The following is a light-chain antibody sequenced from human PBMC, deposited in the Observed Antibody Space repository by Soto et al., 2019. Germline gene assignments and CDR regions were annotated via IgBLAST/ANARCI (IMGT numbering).Light chain of an antibody. V-gene: IGKV3-11*01. Sequence: EIVLTPSPDTLSLSPGERATLSCRASQSVGTYLAWYQRKPGQAPRLLIYGASNRATDIPARFSGSGSGTDFTLSISGLEPEDFAVYYCQQRSDWRYSFGQGTKLEI. CDR1: QSVGTY. CDR2: GAS. CDR3: QQRSDWRYS. J-gene: IGKJ2*01.